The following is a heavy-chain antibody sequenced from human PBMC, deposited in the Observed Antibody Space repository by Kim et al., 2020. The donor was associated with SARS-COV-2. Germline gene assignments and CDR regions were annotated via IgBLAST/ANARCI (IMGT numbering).Heavy chain of an antibody. Sequence: GRFTISRDNSKNTLYLQMNSLRAEDTAVYYCAKPQYCSSTSCYSGEPIDYWGQGTLVTVSS. V-gene: IGHV3-23*01. J-gene: IGHJ4*02. CDR3: AKPQYCSSTSCYSGEPIDY. D-gene: IGHD2-2*02.